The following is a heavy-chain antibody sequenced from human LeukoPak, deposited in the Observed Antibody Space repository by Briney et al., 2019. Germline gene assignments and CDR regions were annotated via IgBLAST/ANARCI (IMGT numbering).Heavy chain of an antibody. J-gene: IGHJ4*02. CDR1: GFTFSTYG. CDR2: IIPSGHTT. V-gene: IGHV3-48*04. CDR3: ARSDFQGGFDY. D-gene: IGHD3-3*01. Sequence: GGSLRLSCAASGFTFSTYGMSWVRQAPGKGLEWVSGIIPSGHTTYYADSVKGRFTISRDNAKNSLYLQMNSLRAEDTAVYYCARSDFQGGFDYWGQGTLVTVSS.